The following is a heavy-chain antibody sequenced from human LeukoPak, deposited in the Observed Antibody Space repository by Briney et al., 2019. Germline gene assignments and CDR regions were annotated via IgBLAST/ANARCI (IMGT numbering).Heavy chain of an antibody. J-gene: IGHJ4*02. CDR1: GFTFSSYA. V-gene: IGHV3-20*04. CDR2: INWNGGNT. Sequence: GGSLRLSCAASGFTFSSYAMSWVRQAPGKGLEWVSSINWNGGNTAYADSVKGRFTISRDTAKDSLYLQLNSLRAEDTALYYCARDRGWLQYIDYWGQGTLVTVSS. D-gene: IGHD5-24*01. CDR3: ARDRGWLQYIDY.